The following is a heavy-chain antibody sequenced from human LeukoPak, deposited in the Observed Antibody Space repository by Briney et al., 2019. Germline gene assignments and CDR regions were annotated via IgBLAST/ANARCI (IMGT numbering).Heavy chain of an antibody. CDR1: GGSISSGGYY. J-gene: IGHJ4*02. V-gene: IGHV4-31*03. CDR2: IYYSGST. CDR3: ARRPLTYYYGSSGLYYFDY. Sequence: PSQTLSLTCTVSGGSISSGGYYWSWIRQHPGKGLEWIGYIYYSGSTYYNPSLKSRVTISVDTSKNQFSLKLSSVTAADTAVYYCARRPLTYYYGSSGLYYFDYWGQGTLVTVSS. D-gene: IGHD3-22*01.